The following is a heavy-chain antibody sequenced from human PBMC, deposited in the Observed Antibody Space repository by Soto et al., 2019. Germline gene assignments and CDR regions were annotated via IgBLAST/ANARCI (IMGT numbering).Heavy chain of an antibody. CDR3: ARTGPVVVTAHFDC. Sequence: GASVKVSCKASGYNFYTYGITWVRQAPGQGLEWMGWISAYRGNTKYAQRFQGRLTMTTDTSTSTAYMELRSLRSDDTAVYFCARTGPVVVTAHFDCWGQGTLGTVSS. D-gene: IGHD2-21*02. CDR2: ISAYRGNT. V-gene: IGHV1-18*01. J-gene: IGHJ4*02. CDR1: GYNFYTYG.